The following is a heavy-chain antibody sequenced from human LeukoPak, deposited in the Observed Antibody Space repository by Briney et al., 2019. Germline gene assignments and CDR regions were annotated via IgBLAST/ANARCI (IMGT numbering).Heavy chain of an antibody. J-gene: IGHJ4*02. CDR2: INPSSNAA. CDR1: GYTFSDYT. Sequence: GASVKVSCKTSGYTFSDYTIHWVRQAPGQGLAWMGWINPSSNAANYAQRFEGRVSLTRGTSISTADMVLTSLTSDDTGVYYCARSRELLDFDNWAEGPRVSVSS. V-gene: IGHV1-2*02. D-gene: IGHD3-10*01. CDR3: ARSRELLDFDN.